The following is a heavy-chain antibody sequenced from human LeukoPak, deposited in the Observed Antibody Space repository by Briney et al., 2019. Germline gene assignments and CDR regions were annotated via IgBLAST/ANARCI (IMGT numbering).Heavy chain of an antibody. Sequence: GGSLRLSCAASGFIFSSYSMSWVRQAPGEGLEWVSVITGSGGNTYYADSVKGRFTISKDNSKNTVYLQMSSLRVDDTAVYYCAKAASSSWPSYYYGMDVWGQGTTVTVSS. V-gene: IGHV3-23*01. CDR3: AKAASSSWPSYYYGMDV. CDR1: GFIFSSYS. J-gene: IGHJ6*02. D-gene: IGHD6-13*01. CDR2: ITGSGGNT.